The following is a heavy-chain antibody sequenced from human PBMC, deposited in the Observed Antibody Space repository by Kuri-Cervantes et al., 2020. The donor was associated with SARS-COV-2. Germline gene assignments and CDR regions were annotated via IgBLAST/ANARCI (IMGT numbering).Heavy chain of an antibody. Sequence: SETLSLTCTVSGGSIGSYYWSWIRQPAGKGLEWIGRIYTSGSTNYNPSLKSRVTMSVDTSKNQFSLKLSSVTAADTAVYYCARDLWNTARGVYDYWGQGTLVTVSS. CDR2: IYTSGST. J-gene: IGHJ4*02. CDR3: ARDLWNTARGVYDY. D-gene: IGHD5-18*01. CDR1: GGSIGSYY. V-gene: IGHV4-4*07.